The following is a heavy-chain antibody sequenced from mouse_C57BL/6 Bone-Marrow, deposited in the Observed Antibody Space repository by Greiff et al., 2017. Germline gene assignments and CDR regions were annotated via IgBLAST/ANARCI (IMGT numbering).Heavy chain of an antibody. CDR3: TSYYFDY. Sequence: VQLQQPGAELVKPGASVKMSCKASGYTFASYWIPWVKQRPGQGLEWIGDIYPGSGSTNYNEKFKSKATLTVDTSSSTAYMELSSLTNEDSAVYYCTSYYFDYWGQGTTLTVSS. CDR2: IYPGSGST. J-gene: IGHJ2*01. CDR1: GYTFASYW. V-gene: IGHV1-55*01.